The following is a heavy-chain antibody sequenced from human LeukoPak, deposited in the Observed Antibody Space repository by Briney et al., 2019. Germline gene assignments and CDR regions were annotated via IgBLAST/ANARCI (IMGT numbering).Heavy chain of an antibody. CDR3: ARDRDMITFGGVIGAPSDAFDI. Sequence: PSETLSLTCTVSGGSISSYYWSWIRQPAGKGLEWIGRIYTSGSTNYNPSLKSRVTMSVDTSKNQSSLKLSSVAAADTAVYYCARDRDMITFGGVIGAPSDAFDIWGQGTMVTVSS. V-gene: IGHV4-4*07. D-gene: IGHD3-16*02. CDR2: IYTSGST. J-gene: IGHJ3*02. CDR1: GGSISSYY.